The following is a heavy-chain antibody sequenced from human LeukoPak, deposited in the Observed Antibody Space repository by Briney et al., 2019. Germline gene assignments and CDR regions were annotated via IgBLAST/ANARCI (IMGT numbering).Heavy chain of an antibody. CDR1: GFTFSSYS. V-gene: IGHV3-21*01. D-gene: IGHD5-18*01. Sequence: PGGSLRLSCAASGFTFSSYSMNWVRQAPGKGLEWVSSISNSSSYIYYADSVKGRFTISRDNAKNSLYLQMNSLRAEDTAVYYCARGGYSYGLALWYWGQGTLVTVSS. CDR2: ISNSSSYI. CDR3: ARGGYSYGLALWY. J-gene: IGHJ4*02.